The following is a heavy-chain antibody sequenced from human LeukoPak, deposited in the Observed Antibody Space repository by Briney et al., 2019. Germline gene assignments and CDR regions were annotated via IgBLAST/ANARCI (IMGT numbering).Heavy chain of an antibody. CDR1: GYTFTGYY. J-gene: IGHJ6*02. D-gene: IGHD3-16*02. CDR2: INPNSGGT. V-gene: IGHV1-2*02. Sequence: ASVKVSCKASGYTFTGYYMHWVRQAPGQGLEWMGWINPNSGGTNYAQKFQGRVTMTRDTSISTAYMELSRLRSDDTAVYYCARDLDDYVWGSYREGDYYGMDVWGQGTTVTVPS. CDR3: ARDLDDYVWGSYREGDYYGMDV.